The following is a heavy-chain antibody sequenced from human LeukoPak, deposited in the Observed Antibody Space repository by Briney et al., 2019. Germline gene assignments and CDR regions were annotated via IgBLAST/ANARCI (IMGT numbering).Heavy chain of an antibody. V-gene: IGHV3-64D*09. J-gene: IGHJ4*02. CDR1: GFTFSSYA. Sequence: GGSLRLSCSASGFTFSSYAMHWVRQAPGQGLEYVSAISSNGGSTYYPDSVKGRFIIFRDNSKNTLYLQMSSLKAEDTAVYYCVKGLADSSPRGYWGQGTLVTVSS. CDR2: ISSNGGST. CDR3: VKGLADSSPRGY. D-gene: IGHD6-13*01.